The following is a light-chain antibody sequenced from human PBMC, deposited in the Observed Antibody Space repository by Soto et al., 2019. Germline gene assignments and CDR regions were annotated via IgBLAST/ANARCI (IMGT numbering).Light chain of an antibody. V-gene: IGKV3-15*01. CDR3: QQYNAWPPLIT. J-gene: IGKJ3*01. CDR1: QNVRNS. CDR2: GAS. Sequence: ELTQSPATLSLSPGERATLSCRASQNVRNSLAWFQQRPGQAPRLLIYGASTRATGVPARFSGGGSGTEFTLTISGLRSEDSATYYCQQYNAWPPLITFGPGTKVDLK.